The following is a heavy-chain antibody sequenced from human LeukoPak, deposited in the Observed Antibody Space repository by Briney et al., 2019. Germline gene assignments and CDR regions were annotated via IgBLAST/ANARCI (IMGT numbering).Heavy chain of an antibody. CDR2: IAFDDTDR. CDR1: GFIFGDYA. J-gene: IGHJ4*02. CDR3: TNSDDYGDY. Sequence: PGGSLRLSCAASGFIFGDYAMHWVRQAPGKGLEWVAAIAFDDTDRYYIGSVKGRFTISRDDSKNTLYLHMTSLRAEDTAVYYCTNSDDYGDYWGQGTLVTVSS. V-gene: IGHV3-30*04.